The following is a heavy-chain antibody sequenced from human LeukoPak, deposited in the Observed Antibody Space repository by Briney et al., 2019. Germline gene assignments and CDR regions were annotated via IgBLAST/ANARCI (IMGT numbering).Heavy chain of an antibody. Sequence: GGSLRLSCAASGFTFSDYYMSWIRQAPGEGLEWVSYISSSGSNIYYADSVKGRFTISRDNAKNSLYLQMNSLRAEDTAVYYCARGGFWSGYYTDYFDYWGQGTLVTVSS. D-gene: IGHD3-3*01. CDR3: ARGGFWSGYYTDYFDY. V-gene: IGHV3-11*01. CDR1: GFTFSDYY. CDR2: ISSSGSNI. J-gene: IGHJ4*02.